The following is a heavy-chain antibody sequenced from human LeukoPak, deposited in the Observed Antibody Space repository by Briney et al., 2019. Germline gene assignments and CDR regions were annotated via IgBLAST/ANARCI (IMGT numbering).Heavy chain of an antibody. CDR1: GGSISSGDYY. J-gene: IGHJ4*02. D-gene: IGHD3-9*01. Sequence: SQTLSLTCTVSGGSISSGDYYWSWIRQPPGKGLEWIGYIYYSGSTYYNPSLKSRVTISVDTSKNQFSLKLSSVTAADTAVYYCARNYDILTGYDYWGQGTLVTVSS. CDR3: ARNYDILTGYDY. CDR2: IYYSGST. V-gene: IGHV4-30-4*08.